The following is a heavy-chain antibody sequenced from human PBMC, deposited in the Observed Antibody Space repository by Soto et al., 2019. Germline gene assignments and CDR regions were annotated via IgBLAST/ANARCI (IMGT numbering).Heavy chain of an antibody. V-gene: IGHV1-3*01. J-gene: IGHJ3*02. Sequence: ASVEVCCKASGYTFASCAIQWVHQAHGQRLEWMGWINAGNGNTKYSQKFQGRVTITRDTSASTAYMELSSLRSEDTAVYYCARMRWQWLVHDAFDIWGQGTMVTVSS. CDR2: INAGNGNT. CDR1: GYTFASCA. D-gene: IGHD6-19*01. CDR3: ARMRWQWLVHDAFDI.